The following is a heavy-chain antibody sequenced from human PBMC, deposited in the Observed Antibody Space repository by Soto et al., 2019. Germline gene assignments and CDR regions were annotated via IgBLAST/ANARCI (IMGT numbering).Heavy chain of an antibody. D-gene: IGHD6-19*01. CDR1: GFTFITYW. V-gene: IGHV3-7*05. Sequence: EVLLVESGGGLVQPGGSLRLSCAASGFTFITYWMSWVRQAPGKGLEWVANIKQDGSEQFYVDSVKGRFTISRDNAKNSLSLQMNSLRAEATAVYFCARLPLPGIAVAGTVYWGQGTLVTVSS. CDR3: ARLPLPGIAVAGTVY. CDR2: IKQDGSEQ. J-gene: IGHJ4*02.